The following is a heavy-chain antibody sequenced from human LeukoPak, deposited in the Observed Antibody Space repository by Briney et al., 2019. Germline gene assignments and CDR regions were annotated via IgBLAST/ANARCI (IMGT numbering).Heavy chain of an antibody. J-gene: IGHJ3*02. CDR2: ISSSSSTI. CDR1: GFTFSSYS. V-gene: IGHV3-48*04. CDR3: ARDSHRAFDI. Sequence: GGSLRLSCAASGFTFSSYSMNWVRQAPGKGLEWVSYISSSSSTIYYADSVKGRFTISRDNAKNSLYLQMNSLRVEDTALYYCARDSHRAFDIWGQGTMVTVSS.